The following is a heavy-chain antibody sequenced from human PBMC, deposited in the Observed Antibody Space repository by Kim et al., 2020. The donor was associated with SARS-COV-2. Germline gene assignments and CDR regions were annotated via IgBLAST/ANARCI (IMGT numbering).Heavy chain of an antibody. Sequence: GGSLRLSCAASGFTFSSYAMHWVRQAPGKGLEWVAVISYDGSNKYYADSVKGRFTISRDNSKNTLYLQMNRLRAEDTAVYYCARGGPPGYSSGWLENPYWYFDLWGRGTLVTVSS. CDR2: ISYDGSNK. CDR3: ARGGPPGYSSGWLENPYWYFDL. V-gene: IGHV3-30*04. J-gene: IGHJ2*01. CDR1: GFTFSSYA. D-gene: IGHD6-19*01.